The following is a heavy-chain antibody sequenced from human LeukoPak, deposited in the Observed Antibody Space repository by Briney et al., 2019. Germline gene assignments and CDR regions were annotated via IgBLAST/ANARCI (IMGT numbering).Heavy chain of an antibody. V-gene: IGHV4-4*07. Sequence: PSETLSLTCTVSGVSISSYYWSWIRQPAGKGREWIGRIYTSGSTNYNPSLKSRVTMSVATYKNQFSLKLSSVTAADTAVYYCARDTITMVQGVWAFDIWGQGTMVTVSS. CDR1: GVSISSYY. CDR2: IYTSGST. D-gene: IGHD3-10*01. J-gene: IGHJ3*02. CDR3: ARDTITMVQGVWAFDI.